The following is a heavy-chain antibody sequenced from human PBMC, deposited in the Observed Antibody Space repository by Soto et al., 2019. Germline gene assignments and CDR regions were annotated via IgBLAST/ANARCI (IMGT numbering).Heavy chain of an antibody. CDR2: IFHTGST. D-gene: IGHD3-10*01. V-gene: IGHV4-59*08. Sequence: QMQLQESGPGLVKPSETLSLTCTVSGGSISDIYWSWIRQPPGKGLEWIGYIFHTGSTNYNPSLKIRVTMSIDTSKSQFSLRLNSVTATDTAVYYCARHYYGRLHFDYWGQGTLVSVSS. CDR3: ARHYYGRLHFDY. CDR1: GGSISDIY. J-gene: IGHJ4*02.